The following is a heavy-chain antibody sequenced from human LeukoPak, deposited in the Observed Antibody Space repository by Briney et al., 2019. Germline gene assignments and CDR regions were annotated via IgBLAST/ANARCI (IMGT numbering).Heavy chain of an antibody. J-gene: IGHJ4*02. CDR2: VNGRGDDT. CDR1: SGFA. V-gene: IGHV3-23*01. Sequence: GGSLRLSCAAFSGFAMSWVRQAPGRGLEWVSAVNGRGDDTYYPDSVKGRFTISRDNSNNTLYLQMNSLRAEDTAVYYCAKGHRSSSSFFDSWGQGILVTVSS. D-gene: IGHD6-19*01. CDR3: AKGHRSSSSFFDS.